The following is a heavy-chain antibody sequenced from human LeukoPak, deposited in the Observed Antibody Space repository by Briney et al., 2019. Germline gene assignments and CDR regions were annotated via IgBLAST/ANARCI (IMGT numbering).Heavy chain of an antibody. CDR2: IYYSGST. D-gene: IGHD2-8*01. CDR3: ATSPYCSNGICFTRWYFDL. J-gene: IGHJ2*01. V-gene: IGHV4-59*01. Sequence: PSETLSLTCTVSGGSISSYYWSWIRQPPGKGLEWIGYIYYSGSTKYNPSLKSRVTISVGTSKNQFSLQLTSVTAADTAVYYCATSPYCSNGICFTRWYFDLWGRGTLVTVSS. CDR1: GGSISSYY.